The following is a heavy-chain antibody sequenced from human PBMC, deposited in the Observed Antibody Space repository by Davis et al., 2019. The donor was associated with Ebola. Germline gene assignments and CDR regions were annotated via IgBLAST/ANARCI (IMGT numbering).Heavy chain of an antibody. V-gene: IGHV1-2*02. CDR3: ARGGYCSGSSCRVWFDP. Sequence: ASVKVSCKASGYTFTAYHMHWVRQAPGQGLEWMGWINPNSGATNYAQTFQDRVTMTRDTSVSTAYMELSRLRPDATAMYYCARGGYCSGSSCRVWFDPWGHGSLVTVSS. D-gene: IGHD2-15*01. CDR1: GYTFTAYH. J-gene: IGHJ5*02. CDR2: INPNSGAT.